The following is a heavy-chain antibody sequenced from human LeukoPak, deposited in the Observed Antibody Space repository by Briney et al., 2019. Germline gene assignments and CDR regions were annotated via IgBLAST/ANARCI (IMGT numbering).Heavy chain of an antibody. D-gene: IGHD3-22*01. J-gene: IGHJ6*03. V-gene: IGHV4-4*07. CDR2: IYTSGRT. Sequence: PPETLSLTCTVSGGSISSYYWSWIRQPAGKGLEWIGRIYTSGRTTYNPSLKSRVTMSVDTSKNQFSLKLSSVTAADTAVYYCAGTYYYDSSGYTGRGYYYYYYMDVWGKGTTVTISS. CDR3: AGTYYYDSSGYTGRGYYYYYYMDV. CDR1: GGSISSYY.